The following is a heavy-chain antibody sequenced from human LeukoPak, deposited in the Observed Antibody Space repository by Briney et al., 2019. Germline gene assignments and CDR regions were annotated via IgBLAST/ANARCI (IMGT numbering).Heavy chain of an antibody. Sequence: GTSVKVSCKXSGFTFTSSAMQWVRQARGQRLEWIGWIVVGSGNTNYSQKFQERVTITRDMSTSTAYMELSSLRSEDTAVYYCAAEGSGSYYNEDAFDIWGQGTMVTVSS. V-gene: IGHV1-58*02. D-gene: IGHD3-10*01. J-gene: IGHJ3*02. CDR2: IVVGSGNT. CDR3: AAEGSGSYYNEDAFDI. CDR1: GFTFTSSA.